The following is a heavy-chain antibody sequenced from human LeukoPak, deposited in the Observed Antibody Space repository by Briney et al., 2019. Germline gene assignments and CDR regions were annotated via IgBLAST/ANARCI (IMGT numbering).Heavy chain of an antibody. CDR1: GFTFSSYG. J-gene: IGHJ4*02. CDR3: AKEMIGSGWYYFDY. D-gene: IGHD6-19*01. Sequence: GGFLRLSCAPSGFTFSSYGMHWVRQAPGKGLEWVAVIWYDGSNKYYADSVKGRFTISRDNSKNTLYLQMNSLRAEDTAVYYCAKEMIGSGWYYFDYWGQGTLVTVSS. CDR2: IWYDGSNK. V-gene: IGHV3-33*06.